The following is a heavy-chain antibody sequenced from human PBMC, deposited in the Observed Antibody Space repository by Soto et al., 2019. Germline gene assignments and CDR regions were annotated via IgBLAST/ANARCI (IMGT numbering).Heavy chain of an antibody. CDR2: IQSGGPT. V-gene: IGHV3-66*01. CDR3: ARDDVLCVGGRCYGVPLDV. CDR1: GFTVSSKY. Sequence: EVHLVESGGGLVQPGGSLRLSCAASGFTVSSKYMSWVRQAPGKGLEWVSLIQSGGPTYYADSVKGRFTISRDTSENTPHLQMDSLRAEDTAVYYCARDDVLCVGGRCYGVPLDVWCKGTTVTVSS. J-gene: IGHJ6*04. D-gene: IGHD2-15*01.